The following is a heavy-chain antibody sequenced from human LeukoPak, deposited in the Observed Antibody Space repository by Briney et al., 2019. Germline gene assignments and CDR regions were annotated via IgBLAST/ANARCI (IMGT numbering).Heavy chain of an antibody. Sequence: SETLSLTCTVSGGSISSYYWSWIRQPPGKGLEWIGYIYYSGSTNYNPSLKSRVTISVDTSKNQFSLKLSSVTAADTAVYYCATLIAARPSPSVDYWGQGTLVTVSS. CDR1: GGSISSYY. CDR3: ATLIAARPSPSVDY. J-gene: IGHJ4*02. D-gene: IGHD6-6*01. V-gene: IGHV4-59*12. CDR2: IYYSGST.